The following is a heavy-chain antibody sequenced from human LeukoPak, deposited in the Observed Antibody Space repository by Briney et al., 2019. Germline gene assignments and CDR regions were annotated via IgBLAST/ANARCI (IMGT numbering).Heavy chain of an antibody. CDR2: IYHSGTT. CDR3: ARELSGSSSGAPFNY. CDR1: GYSISSGYY. V-gene: IGHV4-38-2*02. J-gene: IGHJ4*02. Sequence: SETLSLTCTVSGYSISSGYYWGWIRQPPGKGLEWIGSIYHSGTTYYNPSLRSRVTISVDTSKKQFSLRLSSVTAADTAIYYCARELSGSSSGAPFNYWGQGTLVTVSS. D-gene: IGHD6-19*01.